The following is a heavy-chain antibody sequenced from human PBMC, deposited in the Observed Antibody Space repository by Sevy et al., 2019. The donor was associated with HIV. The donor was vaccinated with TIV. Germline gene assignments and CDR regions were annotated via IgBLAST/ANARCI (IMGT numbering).Heavy chain of an antibody. CDR1: GFTFSSYD. J-gene: IGHJ6*02. Sequence: GGSLRLSCGASGFTFSSYDMHWVRQAAGKGLEWVSGIGSGGDAYYPGSVKGRVSISREKAKNSLYLQMNSMRAGDTAVYYCARSGGYSDYGMDVWGQGTTVTVSS. D-gene: IGHD5-12*01. CDR3: ARSGGYSDYGMDV. V-gene: IGHV3-13*01. CDR2: IGSGGDA.